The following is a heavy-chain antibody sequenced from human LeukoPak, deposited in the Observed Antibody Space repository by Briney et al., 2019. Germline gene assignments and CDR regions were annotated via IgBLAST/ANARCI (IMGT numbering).Heavy chain of an antibody. CDR1: GGSISSYY. Sequence: SETLSLTCTVSGGSISSYYWSWIRQPPGKGLEWLGYIYYSGSTNYNPSLKSRVTISVDTSKNQFSLKLSPVTAAGTAVDYCARVLFGDILTGDLYNWFDPWGQGTLVTVSS. J-gene: IGHJ5*02. V-gene: IGHV4-59*12. CDR3: ARVLFGDILTGDLYNWFDP. CDR2: IYYSGST. D-gene: IGHD3-9*01.